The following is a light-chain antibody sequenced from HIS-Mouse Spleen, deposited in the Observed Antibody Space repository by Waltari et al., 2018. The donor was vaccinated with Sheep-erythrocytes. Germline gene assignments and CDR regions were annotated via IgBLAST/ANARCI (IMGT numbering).Light chain of an antibody. Sequence: EFVLPQSPATLSLSPGERATLSCRASQSVSSYLAWYQQKPGQAPRLLIYDASNRATGTPARFSGSGSVTDFTLTSSSLEREASAVYYCQQRSNRLTFGAGTKVEIK. CDR1: QSVSSY. J-gene: IGKJ4*01. CDR2: DAS. CDR3: QQRSNRLT. V-gene: IGKV3-11*01.